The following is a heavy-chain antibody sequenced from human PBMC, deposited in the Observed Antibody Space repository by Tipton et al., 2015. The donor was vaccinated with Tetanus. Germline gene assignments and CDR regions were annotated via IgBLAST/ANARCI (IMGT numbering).Heavy chain of an antibody. CDR1: RGPISSYY. D-gene: IGHD5-24*01. J-gene: IGHJ4*02. CDR3: ARGVTDGYNRRFDF. CDR2: ISNGNT. Sequence: TLSLTCTVTRGPISSYYWSWIRQPVGKGLEWIGHISNGNTDYTPSLKSRVTLSVDTSTNQFSMKLRSVTAADTAVYYCARGVTDGYNRRFDFLGQGALVAVSP. V-gene: IGHV4-4*07.